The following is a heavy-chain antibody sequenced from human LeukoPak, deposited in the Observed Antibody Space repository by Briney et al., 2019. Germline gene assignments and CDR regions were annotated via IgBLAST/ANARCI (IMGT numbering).Heavy chain of an antibody. D-gene: IGHD2-2*01. CDR3: ARRPVVGPGAIDY. Sequence: SGTLSLTCTVSGGSITSSSYYWGWIRQPPGKGLEWIGSIYYSGGTYYNPSLKSRVTISVDTSKNQFSLKLSSVTAADTAVYYCARRPVVGPGAIDYWGQGTLVTVSS. V-gene: IGHV4-39*01. J-gene: IGHJ4*02. CDR2: IYYSGGT. CDR1: GGSITSSSYY.